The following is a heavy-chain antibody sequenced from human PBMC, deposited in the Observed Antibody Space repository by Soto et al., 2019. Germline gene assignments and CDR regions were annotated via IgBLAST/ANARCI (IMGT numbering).Heavy chain of an antibody. J-gene: IGHJ3*02. CDR1: GFDFINNA. D-gene: IGHD2-21*02. CDR2: ISADISYT. CDR3: ANQNTAKRAFDI. V-gene: IGHV3-23*01. Sequence: EAQLLESGGGLVQPGGSLRLSCAASGFDFINNAMAWVRQAPGKGLEWVSTISADISYTYYADAVRGRFTVSRDNSKNTVYLQMNRQRADDTAVYYCANQNTAKRAFDIWGQGTMVTVSS.